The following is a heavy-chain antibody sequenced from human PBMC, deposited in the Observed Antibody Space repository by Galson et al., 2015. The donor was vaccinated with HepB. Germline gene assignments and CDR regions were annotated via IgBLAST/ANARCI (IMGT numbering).Heavy chain of an antibody. CDR2: SNGGETNR. D-gene: IGHD3-16*01. J-gene: IGHJ6*03. CDR3: ARGRGSRAYYDYYMDV. V-gene: IGHV3-74*01. CDR1: GFPFSDYW. Sequence: SLRLSRAPSGFPFSDYWMHWVRQVPGKGLVWVSNSNGGETNRRYADSVKGRFTISRDNAKNTVYLQMDSLGAEDTAVYYCARGRGSRAYYDYYMDVWGKGTTVTVSS.